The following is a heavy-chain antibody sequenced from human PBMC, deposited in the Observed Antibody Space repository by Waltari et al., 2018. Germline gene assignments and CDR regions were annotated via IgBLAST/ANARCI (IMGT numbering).Heavy chain of an antibody. CDR1: GFIFSTYC. Sequence: EVQLVESGGGLVQPGGSLRLSCVASGFIFSTYCMDWVRQAPGKGLVWVSRINSDGSSTTYADSVKGQFTISRDNAKNTLYLHMSSLRAEDTAVYYCVRENIAAAGLESWGQGTLFTVSS. CDR3: VRENIAAAGLES. J-gene: IGHJ4*02. CDR2: INSDGSST. V-gene: IGHV3-74*01. D-gene: IGHD6-13*01.